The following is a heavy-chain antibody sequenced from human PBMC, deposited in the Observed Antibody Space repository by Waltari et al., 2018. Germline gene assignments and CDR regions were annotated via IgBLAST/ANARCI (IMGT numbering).Heavy chain of an antibody. D-gene: IGHD6-6*01. CDR1: GFSCRSDW. CDR3: ARDSTRRFDY. CDR2: INEDGSEK. Sequence: EVQLVESGGGLVQPGGSLRLSCAASGFSCRSDWMTWVGRAPGKGLEWVASINEDGSEKQDVDSVKGRFTISRDNAKNSLYLQMNSLRADDTAVYYCARDSTRRFDYWGQGTLVTVSS. J-gene: IGHJ4*02. V-gene: IGHV3-7*01.